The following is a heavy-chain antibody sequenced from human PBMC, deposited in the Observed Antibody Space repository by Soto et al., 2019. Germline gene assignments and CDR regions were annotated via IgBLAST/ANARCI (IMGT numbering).Heavy chain of an antibody. J-gene: IGHJ4*02. CDR2: INHSGST. CDR3: ARWRGQWLVRGGYYFDY. V-gene: IGHV4-34*01. CDR1: GGSFIGYY. D-gene: IGHD6-19*01. Sequence: SETLSLTCAVYGGSFIGYYWSWILQPPWKGLEWIGEINHSGSTNYNPSLKSRVTISVDTSKNQFSLKLSSVTAADTAVYYCARWRGQWLVRGGYYFDYWGQGTLVTVSS.